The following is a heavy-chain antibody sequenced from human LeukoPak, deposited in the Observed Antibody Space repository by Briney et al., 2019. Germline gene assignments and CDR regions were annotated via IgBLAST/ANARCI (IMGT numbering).Heavy chain of an antibody. CDR1: GGSFSGYY. V-gene: IGHV4-34*01. J-gene: IGHJ4*02. Sequence: SETLSLTCAVYGGSFSGYYWSWIRQPPGKGLEWIGEINHSGSTNYNPSLKSRVTISVGTSKNQFSLKLSSVTAADTAVYYCASEGSSGWYRNYWGQGTLVTVSS. D-gene: IGHD6-19*01. CDR3: ASEGSSGWYRNY. CDR2: INHSGST.